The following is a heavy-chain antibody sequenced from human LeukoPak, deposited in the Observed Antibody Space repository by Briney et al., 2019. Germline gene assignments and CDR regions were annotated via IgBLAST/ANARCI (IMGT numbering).Heavy chain of an antibody. CDR3: AKDTHMTTVTTEGAFDI. J-gene: IGHJ3*02. V-gene: IGHV3-23*01. CDR2: ISGSGGST. CDR1: GFTFTNYA. Sequence: PGGSLRLSCAASGFTFTNYAMTWVRQAPGKGLEWVSAISGSGGSTYYADSVEGRFTIYRDNSKNTLYLQMNSLRAEDTAVYYCAKDTHMTTVTTEGAFDIWGQGTMVTVSS. D-gene: IGHD4-17*01.